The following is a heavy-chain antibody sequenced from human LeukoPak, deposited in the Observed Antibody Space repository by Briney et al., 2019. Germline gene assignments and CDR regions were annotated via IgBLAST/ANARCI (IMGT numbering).Heavy chain of an antibody. V-gene: IGHV4-34*01. CDR3: ARSADFWSGYPPEPD. J-gene: IGHJ4*02. Sequence: SETLSLTCAVYGGSFSGYYWCWIRQPPGKGLEWIGEINHSGSTNYNPSLKSRVTISVDTSKNQFSLKLSSVTAADTAVYYCARSADFWSGYPPEPDWGQGTLVTVSS. D-gene: IGHD3-3*01. CDR1: GGSFSGYY. CDR2: INHSGST.